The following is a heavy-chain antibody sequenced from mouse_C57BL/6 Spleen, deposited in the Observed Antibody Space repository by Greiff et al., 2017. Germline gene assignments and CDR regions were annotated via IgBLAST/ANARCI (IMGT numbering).Heavy chain of an antibody. D-gene: IGHD2-5*01. Sequence: EVHLVESGGDLVKPGGSLKLSCAASGFTFSSYGMSWVRQTPDKRLEWVATISSGGSYTYYPDSVKGRFTISRDNAKNTLYLQMSSLKSEDTAMYYCARLYSNLYAMDYWGQGTSVTVSS. J-gene: IGHJ4*01. CDR2: ISSGGSYT. CDR3: ARLYSNLYAMDY. CDR1: GFTFSSYG. V-gene: IGHV5-6*01.